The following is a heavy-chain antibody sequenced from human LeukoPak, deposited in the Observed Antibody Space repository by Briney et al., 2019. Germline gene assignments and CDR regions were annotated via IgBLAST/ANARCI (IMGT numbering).Heavy chain of an antibody. Sequence: ASVKVSCKASGYTFTSYGISWVRQAPGQGLEWMGWISAYNGNTNYAQKLQGRVTMTTDTSTSTAYMELRSLRSDDTAVYYCAIDRKRGQWLVQGYWGQGTLVTVSS. D-gene: IGHD6-19*01. CDR3: AIDRKRGQWLVQGY. CDR1: GYTFTSYG. CDR2: ISAYNGNT. J-gene: IGHJ4*02. V-gene: IGHV1-18*01.